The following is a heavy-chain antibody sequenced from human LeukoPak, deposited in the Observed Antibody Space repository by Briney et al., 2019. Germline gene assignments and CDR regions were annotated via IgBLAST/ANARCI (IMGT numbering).Heavy chain of an antibody. V-gene: IGHV4-59*01. CDR2: IYYSGST. J-gene: IGHJ4*02. CDR3: ARLTYYYDSSGYYPRFDY. D-gene: IGHD3-22*01. CDR1: GGSISSYY. Sequence: SETLSLTCTVSGGSISSYYWSWIRQPPGKGLEWIGYIYYSGSTSYNPSLKSRVTISVDTSKNQFSLKLSSVTAADTAVYYCARLTYYYDSSGYYPRFDYWGQGTLVTVSS.